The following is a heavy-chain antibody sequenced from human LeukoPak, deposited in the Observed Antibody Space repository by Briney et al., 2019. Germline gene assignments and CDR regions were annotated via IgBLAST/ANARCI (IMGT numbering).Heavy chain of an antibody. D-gene: IGHD3-10*01. CDR2: INQDGSVR. CDR3: ARDYSSSGSFDY. J-gene: IGHJ4*02. V-gene: IGHV3-7*04. CDR1: GFTFTRYW. Sequence: PGGTLRLSCAASGFTFTRYWMTWIRQAPGEGLEWVANINQDGSVRYYVDSVRGRFTISRDNAKNSFLLQMNSLSAEDTAVYYCARDYSSSGSFDYWGQGALVTVSS.